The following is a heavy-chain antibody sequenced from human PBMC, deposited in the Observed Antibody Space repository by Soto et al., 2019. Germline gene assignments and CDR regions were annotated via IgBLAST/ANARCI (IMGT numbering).Heavy chain of an antibody. D-gene: IGHD2-15*01. V-gene: IGHV4-38-2*02. Sequence: PSETLSLTCAVSGDSISNGYHWAWIRQPPGKGLEWVASIYHSGTTYYNPSLKSRVTISVDTSKNQFSLKLSSVTAADTAVYYCARENVVVASKFDYWGQGTLVTVSS. CDR1: GDSISNGYH. CDR2: IYHSGTT. J-gene: IGHJ4*02. CDR3: ARENVVVASKFDY.